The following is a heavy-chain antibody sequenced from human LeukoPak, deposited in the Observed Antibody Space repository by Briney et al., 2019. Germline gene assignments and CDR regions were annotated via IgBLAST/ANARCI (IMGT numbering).Heavy chain of an antibody. CDR2: IIPIFGIV. V-gene: IGHV1-69*04. Sequence: SVKVSCKASGGTFSSYAISWVRQAPGQGLEWMGRIIPIFGIVNYAQKFQGRVTITADKSTSTAYMELSSLRSEDTAVYYCARDPYSSGWYPGNWFDPWGQGTLVTVSS. CDR3: ARDPYSSGWYPGNWFDP. J-gene: IGHJ5*02. D-gene: IGHD6-19*01. CDR1: GGTFSSYA.